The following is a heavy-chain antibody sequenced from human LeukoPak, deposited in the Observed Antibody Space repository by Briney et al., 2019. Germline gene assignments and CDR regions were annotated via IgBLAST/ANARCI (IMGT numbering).Heavy chain of an antibody. Sequence: PSETPSLTCAVYDGSFSGCYWSWIRQPPGKGLEWIGEINHSGSTNYNPSLKSRVTISVDTSKNQFSLKLSSVTAADTAVYYCARAKLWFGELSALDYWGQGTLVTVSS. J-gene: IGHJ4*02. CDR2: INHSGST. D-gene: IGHD3-10*01. CDR1: DGSFSGCY. CDR3: ARAKLWFGELSALDY. V-gene: IGHV4-34*01.